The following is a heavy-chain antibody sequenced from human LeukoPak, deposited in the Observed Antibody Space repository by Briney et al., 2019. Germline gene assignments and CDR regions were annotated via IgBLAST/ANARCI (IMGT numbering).Heavy chain of an antibody. CDR1: GGSIGSYH. Sequence: SETLSLTCTVSGGSIGSYHWSWIRQPPGKGLEWIGYIYSSETTEYKPSLKSRVTISADTSKNQFSLKLTSVTAADTAIYYCARRNDFDIWGQGTMVTVSS. CDR3: ARRNDFDI. V-gene: IGHV4-4*08. J-gene: IGHJ3*02. CDR2: IYSSETT.